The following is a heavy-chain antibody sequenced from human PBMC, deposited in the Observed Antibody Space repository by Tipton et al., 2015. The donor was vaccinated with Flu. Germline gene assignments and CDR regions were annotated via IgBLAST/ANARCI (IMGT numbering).Heavy chain of an antibody. CDR1: GYSISSGYY. J-gene: IGHJ4*02. D-gene: IGHD5/OR15-5a*01. V-gene: IGHV4-38-2*01. CDR2: IYHSGST. Sequence: TLSLTCAVSGYSISSGYYWGWIRQPPGKGLEWIGSIYHSGSTYYNPSLKSRVTISVDTSKNQFSLKLSSVTAADTAVYYCARQSVLFSDYWGQGTLVTVSS. CDR3: ARQSVLFSDY.